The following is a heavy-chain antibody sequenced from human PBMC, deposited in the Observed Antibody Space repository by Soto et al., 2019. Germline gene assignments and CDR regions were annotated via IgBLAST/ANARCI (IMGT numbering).Heavy chain of an antibody. J-gene: IGHJ3*01. V-gene: IGHV3-23*01. Sequence: SLRLSCAASGFIFTNYAMNWVRQAPGKGLEWVSVIGGRGNSAYYADSVQGRFTISRDNSENTLSLQMSSLTADDTAIYYCVREGRGSFDFWGRGTMVTVSS. D-gene: IGHD5-12*01. CDR1: GFIFTNYA. CDR2: IGGRGNSA. CDR3: VREGRGSFDF.